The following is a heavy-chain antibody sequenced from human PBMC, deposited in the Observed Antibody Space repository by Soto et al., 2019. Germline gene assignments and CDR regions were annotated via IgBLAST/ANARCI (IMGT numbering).Heavy chain of an antibody. Sequence: EVQLVESGGGFVHRGGSLRLSCAVSGFTFNSYGMNWVRQAPGKGLEWISYISFSNTTTYYADSVKGRFTISGDSAKNSLFLQMNSLRDEDTAVYYCARGKYQLRPKPFDFWGQGTQVIVSS. V-gene: IGHV3-48*02. CDR1: GFTFNSYG. CDR3: ARGKYQLRPKPFDF. CDR2: ISFSNTTT. J-gene: IGHJ4*02. D-gene: IGHD2-2*01.